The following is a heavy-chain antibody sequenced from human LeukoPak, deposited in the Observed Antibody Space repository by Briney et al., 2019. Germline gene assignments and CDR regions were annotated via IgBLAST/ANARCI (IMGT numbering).Heavy chain of an antibody. Sequence: SETLSLTCTVSGGSISSYYWSWIRQPPGKGLEFIGYIYSRGSGNYNPSLKSRVSISVDTSKNQFSLMLKSVTAADTAVYYCTRRLRYYDSSGYSDVFDYWGQGTLVTVSS. CDR3: TRRLRYYDSSGYSDVFDY. V-gene: IGHV4-59*08. CDR2: IYSRGSG. J-gene: IGHJ4*02. D-gene: IGHD3-22*01. CDR1: GGSISSYY.